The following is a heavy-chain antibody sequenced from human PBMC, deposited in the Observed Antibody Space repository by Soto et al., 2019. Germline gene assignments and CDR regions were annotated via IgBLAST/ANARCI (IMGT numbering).Heavy chain of an antibody. CDR1: GYSFTTYG. V-gene: IGHV1-18*04. Sequence: QVQLVQSGTEVKKPGASVQVSCKVSGYSFTTYGFTWVRQAPGQGLEWMGWISAYGTTTDYAQSLQGRVTLTTDTSTSTTDMDQRSLRIDDTGVYYGARDPGIAAPGRGLGDYWGQGTLVTVAS. D-gene: IGHD6-13*01. J-gene: IGHJ4*02. CDR3: ARDPGIAAPGRGLGDY. CDR2: ISAYGTTT.